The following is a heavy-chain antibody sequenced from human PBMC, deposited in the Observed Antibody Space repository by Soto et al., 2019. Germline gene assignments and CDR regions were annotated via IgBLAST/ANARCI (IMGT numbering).Heavy chain of an antibody. CDR2: IKQDGSEK. CDR3: AADVGGYIYGLARH. D-gene: IGHD4-17*01. CDR1: GFTFTSYW. J-gene: IGHJ4*02. V-gene: IGHV3-7*01. Sequence: GGSLRLSCXAXGFTFTSYWMSWVRQAPGKGLEWVANIKQDGSEKYYVDSVKGRFTISRDNAKNSLYLQMNSLRAEDTAVYYCAADVGGYIYGLARHWGPGTLVTV.